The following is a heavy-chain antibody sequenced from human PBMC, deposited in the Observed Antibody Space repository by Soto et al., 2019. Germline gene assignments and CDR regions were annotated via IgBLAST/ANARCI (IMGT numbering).Heavy chain of an antibody. CDR3: AKDRRDGEYNSVYDF. D-gene: IGHD4-17*01. J-gene: IGHJ4*02. Sequence: QVQLAESGGGVVQPGRSLRLSCIGSGFRFSDYGMHWVRQAPGKGLEWVAMMSFDGTYKYSADSVKGRFIISRDNSKNTLFLQMNSLRAEDTAVYYCAKDRRDGEYNSVYDFWGQGTLFTVSS. CDR2: MSFDGTYK. V-gene: IGHV3-30*18. CDR1: GFRFSDYG.